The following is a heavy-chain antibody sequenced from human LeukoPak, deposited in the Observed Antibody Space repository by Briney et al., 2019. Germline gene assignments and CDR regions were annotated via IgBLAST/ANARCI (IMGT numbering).Heavy chain of an antibody. CDR1: GYTFTSYY. CDR2: INPNSGGT. D-gene: IGHD5-24*01. CDR3: ARDLGGWLQLTVAFDI. J-gene: IGHJ3*02. Sequence: ASVKVSCKASGYTFTSYYMHWVRQAPGQGLEWMGWINPNSGGTNYAQKFQGRVTMTRDTSISTAYMELSRLRSDDTAVYYCARDLGGWLQLTVAFDIWGQGTMVTVSS. V-gene: IGHV1-2*02.